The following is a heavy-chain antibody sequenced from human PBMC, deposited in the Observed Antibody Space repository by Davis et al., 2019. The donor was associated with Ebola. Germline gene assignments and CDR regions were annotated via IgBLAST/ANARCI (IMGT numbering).Heavy chain of an antibody. J-gene: IGHJ4*02. D-gene: IGHD5-18*01. V-gene: IGHV3-11*06. CDR2: ISSSSSYT. CDR3: AKDRKANGYSFRYYFDY. Sequence: GESLKISCAASGFTFSDYYMSWIRQAPGKGLEWVSYISSSSSYTNYADSVKGRFTISRDNAKNSLYLQMNSLRAEDTAVYYCAKDRKANGYSFRYYFDYWGQGTLVTVSS. CDR1: GFTFSDYY.